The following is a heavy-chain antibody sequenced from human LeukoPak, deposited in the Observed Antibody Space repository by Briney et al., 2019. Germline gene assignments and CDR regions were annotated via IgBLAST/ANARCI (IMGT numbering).Heavy chain of an antibody. Sequence: SETLSLTCTVSGDSISSGSYFWTWIRQPAGKELEWIGRIYTRGSTDYNPSLKSRVTISLDTSKNQFSLKLSSVTAADTAVYYCARSILRRIVGWAPFELSNWLDPLGHVTLATVSS. D-gene: IGHD2-21*01. V-gene: IGHV4-61*02. CDR2: IYTRGST. CDR3: ARSILRRIVGWAPFELSNWLDP. J-gene: IGHJ5*02. CDR1: GDSISSGSYF.